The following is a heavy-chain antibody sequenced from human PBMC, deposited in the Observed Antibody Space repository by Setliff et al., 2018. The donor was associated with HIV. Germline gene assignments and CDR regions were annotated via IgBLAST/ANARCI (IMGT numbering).Heavy chain of an antibody. D-gene: IGHD3-10*01. V-gene: IGHV4-59*11. CDR3: ARALMVRGVTTPFDS. Sequence: SETLSLTCTVSGGSISTHYWSWIRQSPGKGLEWIGYFYYSGSTNYNPSLRSRLTISADTSKKQHYLRVTSVTAADTAVYYCARALMVRGVTTPFDSWGQGTLVTVSS. J-gene: IGHJ4*02. CDR1: GGSISTHY. CDR2: FYYSGST.